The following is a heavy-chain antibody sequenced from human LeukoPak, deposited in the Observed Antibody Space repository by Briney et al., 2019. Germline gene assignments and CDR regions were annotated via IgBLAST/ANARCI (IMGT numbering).Heavy chain of an antibody. CDR1: GGSISSYY. CDR2: IYTSGST. D-gene: IGHD3-22*01. CDR3: ARGEDSSGYYYLDY. Sequence: PSETLSLTCTVSGGSISSYYWSWIRQPAGKGLEWIGRIYTSGSTNYNPSLKSRVTMSVDTSKNQFSLKLSSVTAADTAVYYCARGEDSSGYYYLDYWGQGTLVTVSS. V-gene: IGHV4-4*07. J-gene: IGHJ4*02.